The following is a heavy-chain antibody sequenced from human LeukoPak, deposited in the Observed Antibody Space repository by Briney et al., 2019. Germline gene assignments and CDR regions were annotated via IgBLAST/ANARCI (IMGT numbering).Heavy chain of an antibody. CDR2: IYYSGST. V-gene: IGHV4-39*01. CDR3: ARAIGYTAENTNYYYYMDV. D-gene: IGHD3-16*02. Sequence: PSETLSLTCTVPGGSISSSSYYWGWIRQPPGKGLEWIGSIYYSGSTYYNPSLKSRVTISVDTSKNQFSLKLSSVTAADTAVYYCARAIGYTAENTNYYYYMDVWGKGTTVTVSS. J-gene: IGHJ6*03. CDR1: GGSISSSSYY.